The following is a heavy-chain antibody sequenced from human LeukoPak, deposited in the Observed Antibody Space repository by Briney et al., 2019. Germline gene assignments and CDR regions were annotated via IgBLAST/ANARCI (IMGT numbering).Heavy chain of an antibody. CDR2: IYPGDSDI. Sequence: GESLKISCKGSGYRFTNYWIGWVRHMPGKGLEWMGIIYPGDSDIRYSPSFQGQVTISADKSISTAYLQWSSLKASDTAMYYWARQEYCSGGSCYTWFDPWGQGTLVTVSS. V-gene: IGHV5-51*01. CDR3: ARQEYCSGGSCYTWFDP. D-gene: IGHD2-15*01. J-gene: IGHJ5*02. CDR1: GYRFTNYW.